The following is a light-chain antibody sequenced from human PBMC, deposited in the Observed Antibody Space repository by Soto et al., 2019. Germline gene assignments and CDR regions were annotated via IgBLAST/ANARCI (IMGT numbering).Light chain of an antibody. V-gene: IGKV1-5*01. Sequence: DIHITQSPSTLSASAGDRVTITCRASQSISNWLAWYQQKPGKAPNLLIYDASSLESGVPSRFSGSGSGTEFTLTISSLQPDDFATYYCQRYNSYSRTFGQGTKVDIK. CDR1: QSISNW. J-gene: IGKJ1*01. CDR3: QRYNSYSRT. CDR2: DAS.